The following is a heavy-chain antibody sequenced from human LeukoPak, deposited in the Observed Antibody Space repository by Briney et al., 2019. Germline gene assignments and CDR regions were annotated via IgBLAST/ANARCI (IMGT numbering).Heavy chain of an antibody. CDR3: AREGGGIVGAKDNWFDP. D-gene: IGHD1-26*01. V-gene: IGHV1-18*01. CDR1: GYTFTSYG. Sequence: ASVKVSCKASGYTFTSYGISWVRQAPGQGLEWMGWISAYNGNTNYAQKLQGRVTMTTDTSTSTAYMELRSLRSDDTAVYYCAREGGGIVGAKDNWFDPWGQGTLVTVSS. CDR2: ISAYNGNT. J-gene: IGHJ5*02.